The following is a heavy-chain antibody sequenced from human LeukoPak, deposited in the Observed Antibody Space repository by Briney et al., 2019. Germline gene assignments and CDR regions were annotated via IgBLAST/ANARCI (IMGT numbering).Heavy chain of an antibody. D-gene: IGHD6-19*01. Sequence: GGSLRLSCATSGFIFSNYAMNWVRQAPGKGLEWVSALSGGGGSTYSADSVKGRFTISRDNSKNTLYLQMNSLREDDTAVYFCAKVATNGYSSAWDPQDAFDIWGQGTMVTVSS. CDR1: GFIFSNYA. CDR3: AKVATNGYSSAWDPQDAFDI. J-gene: IGHJ3*02. V-gene: IGHV3-23*01. CDR2: LSGGGGST.